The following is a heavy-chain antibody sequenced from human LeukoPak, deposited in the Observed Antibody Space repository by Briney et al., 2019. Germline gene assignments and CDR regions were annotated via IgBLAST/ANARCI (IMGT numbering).Heavy chain of an antibody. D-gene: IGHD2-8*01. J-gene: IGHJ4*02. V-gene: IGHV3-30*02. CDR2: IRYDGSNK. CDR1: GFTFSSYG. CDR3: AKSPLDIVLMVYAPFDY. Sequence: GGSLRLSCAASGFTFSSYGMHWVRQAPGKGLEWVAFIRYDGSNKYYADSVKGRFTISRDNSKNTLYLQMNSLRAEDTAVYYCAKSPLDIVLMVYAPFDYWGQGTLVTVSS.